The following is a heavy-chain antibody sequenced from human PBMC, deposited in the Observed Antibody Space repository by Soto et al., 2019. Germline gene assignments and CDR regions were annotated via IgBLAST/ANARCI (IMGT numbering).Heavy chain of an antibody. CDR2: IWYDGSNK. CDR3: ARDLSIAVAGFDY. CDR1: GFTFSSYG. V-gene: IGHV3-33*01. D-gene: IGHD6-19*01. J-gene: IGHJ4*02. Sequence: GGSLRLSCAASGFTFSSYGMHWVRQAPGKGLEWVAVIWYDGSNKYYADSVKGRFTISRDNSKNTLYLQMNSLRAEDTAVYYWARDLSIAVAGFDYWGQGTLVTVSS.